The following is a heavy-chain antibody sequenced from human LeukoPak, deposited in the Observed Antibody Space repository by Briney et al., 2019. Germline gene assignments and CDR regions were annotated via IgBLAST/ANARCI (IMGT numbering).Heavy chain of an antibody. CDR2: ISWDGGST. V-gene: IGHV3-43*01. Sequence: PGGSLRLSCAASGFTFDGYTMHWVRQAPGKGLEWVSLISWDGGSTYYADSVKGRFTISRDNSKNSLYLQMNSLRTEDTALYHCAKNSVGGVIIQDAFDIWGQGTMVTVSS. D-gene: IGHD3-10*01. J-gene: IGHJ3*02. CDR1: GFTFDGYT. CDR3: AKNSVGGVIIQDAFDI.